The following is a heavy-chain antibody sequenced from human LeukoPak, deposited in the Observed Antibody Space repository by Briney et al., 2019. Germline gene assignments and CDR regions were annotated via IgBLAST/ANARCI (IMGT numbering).Heavy chain of an antibody. CDR1: GFTFGDYA. J-gene: IGHJ4*02. Sequence: GGSLRLSCTASGFTFGDYAMSWVRQAPGKGLERVGFIRSKAYSGTTEYAASVKGRFTISRDDSKSIAYLQMNSLKTEDTAVYYCTRDCSGGSCYGRGETKPDSFDYWGQGTLVTVSS. D-gene: IGHD2-15*01. CDR3: TRDCSGGSCYGRGETKPDSFDY. CDR2: IRSKAYSGTT. V-gene: IGHV3-49*04.